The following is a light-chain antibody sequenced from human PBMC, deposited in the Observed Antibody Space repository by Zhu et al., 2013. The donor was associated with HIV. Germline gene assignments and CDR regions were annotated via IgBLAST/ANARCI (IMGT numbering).Light chain of an antibody. J-gene: IGKJ2*01. Sequence: DFQMTQSPSSVSASVGDRVTITCRARQDIGSWLAWYQQKPGKAPKLLIYAASSRATGVPDRFSGSGSGTDFTLTISSLEPEDFAVYYCHQYGRSHTFGQGTKLEI. CDR2: AAS. V-gene: IGKV1-12*01. CDR3: HQYGRSHT. CDR1: QDIGSW.